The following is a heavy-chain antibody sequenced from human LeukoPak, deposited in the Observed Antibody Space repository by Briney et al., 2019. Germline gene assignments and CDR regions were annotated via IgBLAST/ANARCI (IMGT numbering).Heavy chain of an antibody. CDR3: VGTFTVFGVVSTIE. V-gene: IGHV3-23*01. J-gene: IGHJ4*02. CDR1: GFDFRRYW. CDR2: INFSGDNRGDNT. Sequence: PGGSLRLSCAASGFDFRRYWMHWVRQAPGQGLEWVSSINFSGDNRGDNTYYADSVRGRFSISRDNSQNTVFLQMNSLRVDDTAAYYCVGTFTVFGVVSTIEWGQGTLVTVSS. D-gene: IGHD3-3*01.